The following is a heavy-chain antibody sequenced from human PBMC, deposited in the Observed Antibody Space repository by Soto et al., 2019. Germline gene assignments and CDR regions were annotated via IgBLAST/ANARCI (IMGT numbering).Heavy chain of an antibody. CDR3: VTTRGIAVGGSFDH. CDR2: IYSGST. V-gene: IGHV4-39*01. J-gene: IGHJ5*02. CDR1: GGSISSSSSY. D-gene: IGHD6-13*01. Sequence: SETLSLTCTVSGGSISSSSSYWGWVRQPPGKGLEWMATIYSGSTYQNPSLKSRVTISVDTSKNQFSLKLSSVAAPDTAIYYCVTTRGIAVGGSFDHWGQGTLVTVAS.